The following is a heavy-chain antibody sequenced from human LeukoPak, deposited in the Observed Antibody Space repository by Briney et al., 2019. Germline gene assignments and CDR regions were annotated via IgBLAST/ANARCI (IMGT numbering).Heavy chain of an antibody. CDR3: ARESCSGGSCYSLDY. Sequence: ASVKVSCKASGYIFTTYFIHWVRQAPGQGLEWMGWINPNNGDTNYVQKFQGRVTMTRDTSTSTVYMELSSLRSEDTAVYYCARESCSGGSCYSLDYWGQGTLVTVSS. CDR1: GYIFTTYF. CDR2: INPNNGDT. V-gene: IGHV1-2*02. J-gene: IGHJ4*02. D-gene: IGHD2-15*01.